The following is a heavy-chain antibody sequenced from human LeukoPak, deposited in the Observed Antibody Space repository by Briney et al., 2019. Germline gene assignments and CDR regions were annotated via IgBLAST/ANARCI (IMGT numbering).Heavy chain of an antibody. D-gene: IGHD5-18*01. CDR1: GYSFTSYG. J-gene: IGHJ4*02. CDR3: ARDAADTVRGGDY. V-gene: IGHV1-18*01. Sequence: ASMKVSCKASGYSFTSYGISWVRQAPGQGLEWMGWISANSGNTNYAQKLQGRVTMTADTSTSTAYMELRSLRSDDTAVHFCARDAADTVRGGDYWGQGSLVTVSS. CDR2: ISANSGNT.